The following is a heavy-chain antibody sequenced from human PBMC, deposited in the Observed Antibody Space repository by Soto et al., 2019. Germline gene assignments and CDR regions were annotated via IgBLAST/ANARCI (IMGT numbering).Heavy chain of an antibody. CDR1: GFTFSSYA. J-gene: IGHJ6*02. D-gene: IGHD3-10*01. CDR2: SSGSGDNT. CDR3: AKDRYYYGSGALGGMDV. Sequence: GGSLRLSCAASGFTFSSYAMSWVRQAPGKGLEWVAASSGSGDNTYYADSVRGRFTISRDNSKNTLSLQMNSLRDEDLAVYYCAKDRYYYGSGALGGMDVWGQGTTVTVSS. V-gene: IGHV3-23*01.